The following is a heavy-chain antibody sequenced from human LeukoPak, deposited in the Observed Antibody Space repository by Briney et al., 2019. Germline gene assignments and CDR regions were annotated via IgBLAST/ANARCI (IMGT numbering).Heavy chain of an antibody. V-gene: IGHV1-2*04. Sequence: ASVKVSCKASGYTFTDYYMHWVRLAPGQGVEWMGWINPNSGGTNYVQKFQGWVTMTRDTSINTAYMELSRLTSDDTAVYYCARANFLYCSSTSCLFDYWGQGTLVTVSS. CDR2: INPNSGGT. CDR1: GYTFTDYY. D-gene: IGHD2-2*01. J-gene: IGHJ4*02. CDR3: ARANFLYCSSTSCLFDY.